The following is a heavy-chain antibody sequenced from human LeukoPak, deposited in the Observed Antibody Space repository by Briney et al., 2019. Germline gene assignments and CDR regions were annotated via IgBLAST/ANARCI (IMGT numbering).Heavy chain of an antibody. D-gene: IGHD3-22*01. CDR2: IYSGGST. CDR3: ARERRSYYDSSGYYYPGNAFDI. CDR1: GFTVSSNY. Sequence: PGGSLRLSCAASGFTVSSNYMSWVRQAPGKGLEWVSVIYSGGSTYYADSVKGRFTISRDNSKNTLYLQMNSLRAEDTAVYYCARERRSYYDSSGYYYPGNAFDIWGQGTMVTVSS. V-gene: IGHV3-53*01. J-gene: IGHJ3*02.